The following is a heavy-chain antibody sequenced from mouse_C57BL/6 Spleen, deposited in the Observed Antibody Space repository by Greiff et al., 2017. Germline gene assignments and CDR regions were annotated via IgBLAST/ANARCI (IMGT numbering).Heavy chain of an antibody. D-gene: IGHD3-2*02. CDR1: GYAFSSSW. CDR3: ARSGWDAWFAY. Sequence: QVQLQQSGPELVKPGASVKISCKASGYAFSSSWMNWVKQRPGKGLEWIGRIYPGDGDTNYNGKFKGKATLTADKSSSTAYMQLSSLTSEDSAVYFCARSGWDAWFAYWGQGTLVTVSA. J-gene: IGHJ3*01. V-gene: IGHV1-82*01. CDR2: IYPGDGDT.